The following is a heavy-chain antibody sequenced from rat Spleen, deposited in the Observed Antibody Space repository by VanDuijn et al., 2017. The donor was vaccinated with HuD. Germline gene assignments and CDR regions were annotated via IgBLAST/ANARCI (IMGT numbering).Heavy chain of an antibody. CDR3: ARRGNSVFWNFDF. CDR2: ITNTGGST. V-gene: IGHV5-25*01. J-gene: IGHJ1*01. CDR1: GFTFSNYY. Sequence: EVQLVGSGGGLVQPGRSMKLSCAALGFTFSNYYMAWVRQAPTKGLEWVASITNTGGSTYYPDSVKGRFTISRDNAKSTLYLQMDSLRSEDTATYYCARRGNSVFWNFDFWGPGTMVSVSS. D-gene: IGHD4-4*01.